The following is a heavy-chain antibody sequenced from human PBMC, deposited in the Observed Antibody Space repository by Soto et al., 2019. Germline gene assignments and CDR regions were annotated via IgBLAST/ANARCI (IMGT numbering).Heavy chain of an antibody. J-gene: IGHJ4*02. Sequence: EVQLVESGGGLVQPGGSLKLSCAASGFTFSSFEMNWVRQAPGKGLEWVSYISNSGRIIYYADSAKGRFTISRDDAKNSLYLQMNSLRAEDTAVYYCAREWGTSIAAAFDYWGQGTLVTVSS. D-gene: IGHD6-6*01. CDR2: ISNSGRII. V-gene: IGHV3-48*03. CDR3: AREWGTSIAAAFDY. CDR1: GFTFSSFE.